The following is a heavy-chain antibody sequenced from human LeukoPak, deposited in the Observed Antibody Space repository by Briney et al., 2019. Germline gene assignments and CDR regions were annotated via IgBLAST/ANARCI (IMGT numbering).Heavy chain of an antibody. V-gene: IGHV3-53*01. J-gene: IGHJ4*02. CDR2: IYSGGST. D-gene: IGHD3-10*01. CDR3: ARVKGSWLGPDY. CDR1: GFTVSSNY. Sequence: GGSLRLSCAASGFTVSSNYMSWVRQAPGKGLEWVSVIYSGGSTYYADSVKGRFTISRDNSKNTLYLQMNSLRAEDTAVYYCARVKGSWLGPDYWGQGTLVTVSS.